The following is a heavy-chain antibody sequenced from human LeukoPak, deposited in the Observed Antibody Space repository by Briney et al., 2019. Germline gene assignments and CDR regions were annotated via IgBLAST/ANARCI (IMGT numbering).Heavy chain of an antibody. CDR2: IYYSGST. CDR1: GGSISSYY. V-gene: IGHV4-59*01. D-gene: IGHD3-9*01. J-gene: IGHJ4*02. CDR3: ARARLDYDTLISYYTFDH. Sequence: PSETLSLICTVSGGSISSYYWSWIRQPPGKGLEWIGYIYYSGSTKYNPSLKNRVTMSVDTSKNQFSLELRPLTAADTAVYYCARARLDYDTLISYYTFDHWGQGSLVTVSS.